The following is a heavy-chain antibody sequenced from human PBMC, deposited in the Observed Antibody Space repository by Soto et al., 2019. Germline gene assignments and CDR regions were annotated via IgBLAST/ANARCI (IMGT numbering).Heavy chain of an antibody. CDR2: IYTSGST. CDR1: GGSIRSYY. D-gene: IGHD1-26*01. J-gene: IGHJ6*02. CDR3: AREGASGFGMDV. V-gene: IGHV4-4*07. Sequence: QVQLQESGPGLVKPSETLSLTGNVSGGSIRSYYWSWVRQPAGKPLEWIGRIYTSGSTNYNPSLKSRVSMSVDTSKNQFSLEVTSVTAVDTAVYYCAREGASGFGMDVWGRGTTVTVSS.